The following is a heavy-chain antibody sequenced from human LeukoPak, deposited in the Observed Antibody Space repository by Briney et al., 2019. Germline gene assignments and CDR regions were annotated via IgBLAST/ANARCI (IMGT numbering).Heavy chain of an antibody. Sequence: ASVNVSFKASGGTFISYAISWVRQAPGQGVEWMGGIIPIFGTANYAQKFQGRVTITTDESTSTAYMELSSLRSEDTAVYYCAILTPARYCSSTSCPNWFDPWGQGTLVTVSS. CDR2: IIPIFGTA. CDR1: GGTFISYA. V-gene: IGHV1-69*05. CDR3: AILTPARYCSSTSCPNWFDP. J-gene: IGHJ5*02. D-gene: IGHD2-2*01.